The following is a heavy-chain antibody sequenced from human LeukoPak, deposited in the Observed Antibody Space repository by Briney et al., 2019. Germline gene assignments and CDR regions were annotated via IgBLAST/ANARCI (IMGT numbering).Heavy chain of an antibody. D-gene: IGHD6-13*01. CDR2: MNPNSGNT. J-gene: IGHJ4*02. CDR1: GYTFTSFD. Sequence: ASVKVSCKASGYTFTSFDINWVRQATGQGLEWMGWMNPNSGNTGYAQKFQGRVTITRNTSISTAYMELSSLRSEDTAVYYCARESAAGTDDYWGQGTLVTVSS. CDR3: ARESAAGTDDY. V-gene: IGHV1-8*03.